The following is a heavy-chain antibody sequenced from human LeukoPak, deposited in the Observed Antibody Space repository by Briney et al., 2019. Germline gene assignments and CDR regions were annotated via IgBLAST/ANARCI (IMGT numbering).Heavy chain of an antibody. CDR3: ARGKIYCSSTSCYTVDY. D-gene: IGHD2-2*02. V-gene: IGHV3-21*01. CDR1: GFTFSSYI. J-gene: IGHJ4*02. Sequence: GGSLRLSCAASGFTFSSYIMNWVRQAPGKGLEWVSSISSSSSYIYYADSVKGRFTISRDNAKNSLYLQMNSLRAEDTAVYYCARGKIYCSSTSCYTVDYWGQGTLVTVSS. CDR2: ISSSSSYI.